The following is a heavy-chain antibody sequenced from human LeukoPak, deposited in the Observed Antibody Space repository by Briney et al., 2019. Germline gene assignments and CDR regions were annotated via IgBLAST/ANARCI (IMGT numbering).Heavy chain of an antibody. CDR3: ARGHHGMDV. J-gene: IGHJ6*02. CDR2: ISDSSIYT. CDR1: GFTFSDYY. V-gene: IGHV3-11*05. Sequence: GGSLGLSCAASGFTFSDYYMSWIRPAPGKGLEWVSYISDSSIYTDFADSVRGRFIISRDNAKNSLYLQLNSLRAEDTAVYHCARGHHGMDVWGQGTTVTVSS.